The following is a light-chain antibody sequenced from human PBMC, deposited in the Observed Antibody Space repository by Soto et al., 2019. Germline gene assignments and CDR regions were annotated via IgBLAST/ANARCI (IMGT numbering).Light chain of an antibody. J-gene: IGKJ1*01. CDR2: GAS. CDR1: QSVNSN. V-gene: IGKV3-15*01. Sequence: EIVMTQSPATLSVSPGERATLSCRASQSVNSNLVWYQQKPGQAPRILIYGASTRATGIPGRFSGSGYGTAFTLTISSMQYEDFAVYYCQQYNNWLWTFGQGTKVEIK. CDR3: QQYNNWLWT.